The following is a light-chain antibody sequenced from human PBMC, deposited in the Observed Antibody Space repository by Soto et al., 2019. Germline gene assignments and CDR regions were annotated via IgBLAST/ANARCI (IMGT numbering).Light chain of an antibody. CDR1: QYITTW. CDR2: AAS. J-gene: IGKJ4*01. Sequence: DIQMTQSPSSVSASVGDRVTITCRASQYITTWVAWYQQKPGKAPKLLISAASNVQSGVPSRFSGSGIGTDFTLIISSLQPEDFATYYCQQANCFPLTFGGGTTVEIK. V-gene: IGKV1-12*01. CDR3: QQANCFPLT.